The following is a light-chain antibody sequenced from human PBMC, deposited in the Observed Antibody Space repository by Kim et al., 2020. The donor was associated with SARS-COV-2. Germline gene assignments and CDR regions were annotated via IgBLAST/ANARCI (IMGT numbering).Light chain of an antibody. CDR3: QQYGSSPLT. Sequence: SPGKRATLSCRASQSVSSNSLAWYQQKPGQPPRLLIYDTSTRATGIPDRFSGSGSGTDYTLTISRLEPDDFVVYYCQQYGSSPLTFGGGTKVDIK. V-gene: IGKV3-20*01. CDR2: DTS. CDR1: QSVSSNS. J-gene: IGKJ4*01.